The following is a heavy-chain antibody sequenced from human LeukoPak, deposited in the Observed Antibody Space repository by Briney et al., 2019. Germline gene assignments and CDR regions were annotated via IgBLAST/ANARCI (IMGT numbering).Heavy chain of an antibody. CDR2: INPYNGNT. Sequence: ASVKVSCKASGYTFTSYGIRWVRQAPGQGLEWMGWINPYNGNTNYAQKLQGRVTLTTDTSTSTAYMELRSLRSDDTAVYYCARVSGYSYGYQDYYYYMDVWGKGTTVTVSS. D-gene: IGHD5-18*01. J-gene: IGHJ6*03. V-gene: IGHV1-18*01. CDR1: GYTFTSYG. CDR3: ARVSGYSYGYQDYYYYMDV.